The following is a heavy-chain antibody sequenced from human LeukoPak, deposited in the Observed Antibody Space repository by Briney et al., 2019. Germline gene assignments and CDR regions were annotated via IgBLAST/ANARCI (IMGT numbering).Heavy chain of an antibody. CDR2: INPNSGGT. CDR3: AAYDILTGLKDAFDI. J-gene: IGHJ3*02. CDR1: GYTFTAYY. D-gene: IGHD3-9*01. Sequence: ASVKVSCKASGYTFTAYYMHWVRQAPGQGLEWMGWINPNSGGTNYAQKFQGRVTMTRDTSISTAYMELSRLRSDDTAVYYCAAYDILTGLKDAFDIWGQGTMVTVSS. V-gene: IGHV1-2*02.